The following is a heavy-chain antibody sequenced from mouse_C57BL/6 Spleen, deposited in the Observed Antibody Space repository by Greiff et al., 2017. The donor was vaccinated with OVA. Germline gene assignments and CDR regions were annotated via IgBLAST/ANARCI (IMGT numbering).Heavy chain of an antibody. D-gene: IGHD1-1*01. CDR3: AREGLLLRPNCFDY. V-gene: IGHV1-55*01. Sequence: QVQLQQPGAELVKPGASVKMSCKASGYTFTSYWITWVKQRPGQGLEWIGDIYPGSGSTNYNEKFKSKATLTVDTSSSTAYMQLSSLTSEDSAVYYCAREGLLLRPNCFDYWGQGTTLTVSS. CDR1: GYTFTSYW. CDR2: IYPGSGST. J-gene: IGHJ2*01.